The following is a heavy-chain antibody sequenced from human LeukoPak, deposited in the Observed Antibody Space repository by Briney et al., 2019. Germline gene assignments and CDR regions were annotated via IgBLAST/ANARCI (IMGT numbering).Heavy chain of an antibody. Sequence: SQTLSLTCTVSGGSISSGGYYWSWIRQPPGKGLEWIGYIYHSGSTYYNPSLKSRVTISVDRSKNQFSLKLSSVTAADTAVYYCARVKVGATFDYWGRGTLVTVSS. CDR1: GGSISSGGYY. J-gene: IGHJ4*02. V-gene: IGHV4-30-2*01. D-gene: IGHD1-26*01. CDR3: ARVKVGATFDY. CDR2: IYHSGST.